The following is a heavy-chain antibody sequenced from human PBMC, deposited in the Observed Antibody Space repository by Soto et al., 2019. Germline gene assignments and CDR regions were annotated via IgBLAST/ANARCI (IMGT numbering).Heavy chain of an antibody. J-gene: IGHJ4*02. CDR1: GASINTYY. V-gene: IGHV4-59*12. CDR3: ARVRNSRHIDY. Sequence: KPSETLSLTCNVSGASINTYYWSWIRQPPQKGLEWIGYIFHRGSTTYNPSLKSRVTISIDASKKYFSLRLNSVTAADTAVYYCARVRNSRHIDYWGQGIRVTVSS. D-gene: IGHD3-22*01. CDR2: IFHRGST.